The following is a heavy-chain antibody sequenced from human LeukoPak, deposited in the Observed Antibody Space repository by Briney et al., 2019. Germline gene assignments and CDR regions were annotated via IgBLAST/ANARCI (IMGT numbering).Heavy chain of an antibody. CDR1: GGTFSSYA. V-gene: IGHV1-8*02. J-gene: IGHJ6*02. Sequence: ASVKVSCKASGGTFSSYAISWVRQATGQGLEWMGWMNPNSGNTGYAQKFQGRVTMTRNTSISTAYMELSSLRSEDTAVYYCARVWASGYEDDYYYYGMDVWGQGTTVTVSS. D-gene: IGHD5-12*01. CDR2: MNPNSGNT. CDR3: ARVWASGYEDDYYYYGMDV.